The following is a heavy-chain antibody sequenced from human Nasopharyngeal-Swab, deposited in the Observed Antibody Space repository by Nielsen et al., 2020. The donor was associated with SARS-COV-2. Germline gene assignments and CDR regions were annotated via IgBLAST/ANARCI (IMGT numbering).Heavy chain of an antibody. J-gene: IGHJ6*02. CDR1: GYTFTSYA. V-gene: IGHV7-4-1*02. Sequence: ASVKVSCKASGYTFTSYAMNWVRQAPGQGLEWMGWINTNTGNPTYAQGFTGRFVFSLDTSVSTAYLQISSLKAEDTAVYYCARGPDPSLEPNYDILTPQRYYYGMDVWGQGTTVTVSS. CDR2: INTNTGNP. CDR3: ARGPDPSLEPNYDILTPQRYYYGMDV. D-gene: IGHD3-9*01.